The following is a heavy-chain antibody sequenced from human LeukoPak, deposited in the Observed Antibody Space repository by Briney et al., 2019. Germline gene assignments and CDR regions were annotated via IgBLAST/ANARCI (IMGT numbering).Heavy chain of an antibody. CDR3: ARASGPFDY. CDR2: IRSDGSDT. V-gene: IGHV3-74*01. Sequence: GGSLRLSCAASGFTFSSYWMHWVRQAPGKGLVWVSRIRSDGSDTSYADSVKGRFTISRDNAKNTLYLQMDSLSADDTAVYYCARASGPFDYWGQGTLATVSS. CDR1: GFTFSSYW. D-gene: IGHD6-19*01. J-gene: IGHJ4*02.